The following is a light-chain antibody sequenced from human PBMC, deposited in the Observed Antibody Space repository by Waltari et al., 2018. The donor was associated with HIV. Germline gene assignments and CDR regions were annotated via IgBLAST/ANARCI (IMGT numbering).Light chain of an antibody. CDR1: SSNIGSNY. CDR2: RNN. J-gene: IGLJ2*01. CDR3: ATWDDSLSVVV. Sequence: QSVLTQPPSASGTPGQRVTISCSGSSSNIGSNYVYWYQQLPGTAPKLLIYRNNQRPSGVPDRCSASKSDASASLAISGLRSEEEADYYCATWDDSLSVVVFGGGTKLTVL. V-gene: IGLV1-47*01.